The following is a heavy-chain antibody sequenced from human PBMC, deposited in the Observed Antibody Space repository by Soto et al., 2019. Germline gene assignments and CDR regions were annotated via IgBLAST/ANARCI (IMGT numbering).Heavy chain of an antibody. J-gene: IGHJ4*02. D-gene: IGHD2-15*01. CDR2: ISGSGGST. Sequence: EVQLLESGGGLVQPGGSLRLSCAASGFTFSTYAMSWVRQAPGKGLEWVSAISGSGGSTYYADAVQGRFTISRDNSKNPLYMQMNSLRAEDTAVYFCAKDGSARISDSWGQGNLVNVS. CDR1: GFTFSTYA. V-gene: IGHV3-23*01. CDR3: AKDGSARISDS.